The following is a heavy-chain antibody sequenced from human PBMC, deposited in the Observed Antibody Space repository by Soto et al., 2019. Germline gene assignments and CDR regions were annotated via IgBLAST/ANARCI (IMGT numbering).Heavy chain of an antibody. CDR1: GCSIRSGGYN. V-gene: IGHV4-31*03. D-gene: IGHD7-27*01. CDR2: IFHTGNT. CDR3: PRDLGNLRTPAQ. Sequence: SETPSLTCTVSGCSIRSGGYNWSWIRQLPGKGLEWIGYIFHTGNTYYNPSLESRVTISVDTSQNQFSLRLSSVTAADTALYYGPRDLGNLRTPAQGGRGVVVTVSS. J-gene: IGHJ4*02.